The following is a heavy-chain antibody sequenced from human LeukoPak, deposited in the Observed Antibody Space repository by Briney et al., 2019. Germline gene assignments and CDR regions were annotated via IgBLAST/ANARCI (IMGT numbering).Heavy chain of an antibody. CDR1: GGSISSYY. CDR2: IYYSGST. D-gene: IGHD3-9*01. CDR3: ARALRYFDWLLSPPPGAFDI. V-gene: IGHV4-59*01. J-gene: IGHJ3*02. Sequence: SETLSLTCTVSGGSISSYYWSWIRQPPGKGLEWIGYIYYSGSTNYNPSLKSRVTISVDTSKNQFSLKLSSVTAADTAVYYCARALRYFDWLLSPPPGAFDIWGQGTMVTVS.